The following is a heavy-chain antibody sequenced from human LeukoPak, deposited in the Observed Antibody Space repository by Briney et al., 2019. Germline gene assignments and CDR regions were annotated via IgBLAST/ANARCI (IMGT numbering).Heavy chain of an antibody. V-gene: IGHV3-64*01. CDR2: ISSNGGNT. CDR3: ARVPNSSGRSTFDY. Sequence: PGGSLRLSCAASGFTFSSYAMHWVRQAPGKGLEYVSAISSNGGNTFYANSVKGRFTVSRDSSKSTLYLQMGSLRPEDTAVYYCARVPNSSGRSTFDYWGLGTLVTVSS. D-gene: IGHD6-19*01. CDR1: GFTFSSYA. J-gene: IGHJ4*02.